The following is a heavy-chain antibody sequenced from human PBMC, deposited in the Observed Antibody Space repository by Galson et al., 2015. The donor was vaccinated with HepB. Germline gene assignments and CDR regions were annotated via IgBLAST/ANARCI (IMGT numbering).Heavy chain of an antibody. D-gene: IGHD4-23*01. CDR1: GFIFSSYA. J-gene: IGHJ6*02. Sequence: SLRLSCAASGFIFSSYAMHWVRQPPGKGLEWVAVISYDASTKYYADSVKGRFTISRDNSKDTLYLQMNSLRAEDTAVYYCARGRSGVNPYGMDVWGQGTTVTVSS. CDR3: ARGRSGVNPYGMDV. CDR2: ISYDASTK. V-gene: IGHV3-30-3*01.